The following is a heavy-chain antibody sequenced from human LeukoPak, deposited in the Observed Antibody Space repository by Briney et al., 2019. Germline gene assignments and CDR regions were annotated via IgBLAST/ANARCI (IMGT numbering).Heavy chain of an antibody. J-gene: IGHJ4*02. CDR2: IRSKANNYAT. V-gene: IGHV3-73*01. CDR1: GFTFSGSA. CDR3: TRLRYSSGGY. Sequence: PGGSLRLSCAASGFTFSGSAMHWVRQASGKGLEWVGRIRSKANNYATAYAASVKGRFTISRDDSKNTAYLQMNSLKTEDTAVYYCTRLRYSSGGYWGQGTLVTVSS. D-gene: IGHD6-19*01.